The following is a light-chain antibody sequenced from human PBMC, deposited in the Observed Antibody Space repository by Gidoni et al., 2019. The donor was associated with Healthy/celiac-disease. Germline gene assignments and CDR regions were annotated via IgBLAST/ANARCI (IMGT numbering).Light chain of an antibody. J-gene: IGKJ1*01. CDR2: DAP. V-gene: IGKV1-5*01. CDR1: QSISSW. Sequence: DIQITQSPSTLSASVGDRVTITCRASQSISSWLAWYQQKPGKAPKLLIYDAPSLESGVPSRFSGSGSGTEFTLTISSLQPDDFATYYCQQYNSYSPTFXXXTKVEIK. CDR3: QQYNSYSPT.